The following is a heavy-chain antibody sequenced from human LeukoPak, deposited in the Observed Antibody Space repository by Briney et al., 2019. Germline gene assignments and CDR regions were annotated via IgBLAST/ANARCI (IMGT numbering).Heavy chain of an antibody. V-gene: IGHV3-48*01. CDR3: ARALGGYFDY. CDR2: ISSSSSAI. CDR1: GFTFSSYW. Sequence: SGGSLRLSCAASGFTFSSYWMNWVRQAPGKGLEWVSYISSSSSAIYYADSVKGRFTISRDNAKNSLYVQMNSLRTEDTAVYYCARALGGYFDYWGQGTLVTVSS. D-gene: IGHD3-10*01. J-gene: IGHJ4*02.